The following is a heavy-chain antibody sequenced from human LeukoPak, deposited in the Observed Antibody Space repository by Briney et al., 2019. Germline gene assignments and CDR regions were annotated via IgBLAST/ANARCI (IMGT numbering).Heavy chain of an antibody. J-gene: IGHJ4*02. CDR2: IWYDGSNK. CDR3: SKPKYPVATSNYFDY. CDR1: GFTSSSYG. D-gene: IGHD5-12*01. V-gene: IGHV3-33*06. Sequence: PSRSLRLSCAASGFTSSSYGMHWVRQGQGQGLEWVFLIWYDGSNKYYADSVKGRFTIYRDNSKNTLNLQMNSLRAEDTAVYYCSKPKYPVATSNYFDYWGQGTLVTVSS.